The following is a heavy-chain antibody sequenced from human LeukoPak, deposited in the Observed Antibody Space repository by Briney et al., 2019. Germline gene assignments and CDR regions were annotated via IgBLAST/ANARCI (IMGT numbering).Heavy chain of an antibody. CDR3: AKELYYYDSSGYYYVIDY. CDR2: ISGSGGST. Sequence: GGSLRLSCAASGFXFSSYAINWVRQAPGKGLEWVSAISGSGGSTYYADSVQGRFTISRDNSKNTLYLQMNSLRAEDTAVYYCAKELYYYDSSGYYYVIDYWGQGTLVTVSS. V-gene: IGHV3-23*01. CDR1: GFXFSSYA. J-gene: IGHJ4*02. D-gene: IGHD3-22*01.